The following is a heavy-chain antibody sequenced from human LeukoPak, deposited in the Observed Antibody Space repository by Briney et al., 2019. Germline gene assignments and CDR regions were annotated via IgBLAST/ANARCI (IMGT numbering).Heavy chain of an antibody. Sequence: PSETLSPTCTVSGGSISSYYWSWIRQPPGKGLEWIGYIYYSGSTNYNPSLKSRVTISVDTSKNQFSLKLSSVTAADTAVYYCASAGGFLESPMDVWGKGTTVTVSS. CDR2: IYYSGST. CDR1: GGSISSYY. V-gene: IGHV4-59*01. D-gene: IGHD3-3*01. CDR3: ASAGGFLESPMDV. J-gene: IGHJ6*04.